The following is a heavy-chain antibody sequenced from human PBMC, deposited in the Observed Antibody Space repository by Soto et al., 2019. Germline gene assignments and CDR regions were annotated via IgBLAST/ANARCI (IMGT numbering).Heavy chain of an antibody. CDR3: ARDGGPGPIVVVRTDY. D-gene: IGHD3-22*01. CDR2: ISAYNGNT. V-gene: IGHV1-18*01. J-gene: IGHJ4*02. Sequence: QVQLVQSGAEVKKPGASVKVSCKASGYTFTSYGISWVRQAPGQGLEWMGWISAYNGNTNYAQKLQGRVTMTTDTSTSTAYRELRSLRSDDTAVYYCARDGGPGPIVVVRTDYWGQGTLVTVSS. CDR1: GYTFTSYG.